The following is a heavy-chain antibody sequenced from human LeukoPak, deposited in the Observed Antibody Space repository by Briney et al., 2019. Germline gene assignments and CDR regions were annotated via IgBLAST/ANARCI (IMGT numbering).Heavy chain of an antibody. D-gene: IGHD6-19*01. CDR1: GFTFSSYW. V-gene: IGHV3-7*05. Sequence: GGSLRLSCAASGFTFSSYWMSWVRQAPGKGLEWVANIKQDGSEKNYVDSVKGRFTISRDSAKNSLYLQMNSLRAEDTAVYYCARDQDAYSSGWYGVFDYWGQGTLVTVSS. CDR2: IKQDGSEK. CDR3: ARDQDAYSSGWYGVFDY. J-gene: IGHJ4*02.